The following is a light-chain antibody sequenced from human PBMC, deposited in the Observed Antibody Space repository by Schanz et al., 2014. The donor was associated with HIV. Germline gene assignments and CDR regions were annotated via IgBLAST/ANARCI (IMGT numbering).Light chain of an antibody. CDR2: ANN. V-gene: IGLV1-44*01. Sequence: QSVLTQPPSASGTPGQRVTISCSGSSSNIGSNTVNWYQHLPGAAPKLLIYANNLRPSGVPDRFSGSKSGTSASLAISGLQSEDEADYYCAAWDDSLNGVVFGGGTELTVL. CDR1: SSNIGSNT. CDR3: AAWDDSLNGVV. J-gene: IGLJ2*01.